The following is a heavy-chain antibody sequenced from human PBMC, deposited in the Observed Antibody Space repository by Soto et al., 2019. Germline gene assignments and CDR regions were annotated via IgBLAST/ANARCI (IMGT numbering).Heavy chain of an antibody. CDR2: INHSGST. CDR3: ARVYGDYDDY. Sequence: TSETLSLTCAVYGGSFSGYYWSWIRQPPGKGLEWIGEINHSGSTNYNPSLKSRVTISVDTSKNQFSLKLSSVTAADTAVYYCARVYGDYDDYWGQGTLVTVSS. J-gene: IGHJ4*02. CDR1: GGSFSGYY. V-gene: IGHV4-34*01. D-gene: IGHD4-17*01.